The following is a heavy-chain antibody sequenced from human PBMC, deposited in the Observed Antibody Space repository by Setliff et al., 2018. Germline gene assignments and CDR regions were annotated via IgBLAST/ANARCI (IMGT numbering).Heavy chain of an antibody. D-gene: IGHD1-26*01. J-gene: IGHJ1*01. V-gene: IGHV4-59*08. CDR1: GDSIGNYY. CDR2: VDHSDYA. Sequence: KPSETLSLTCNVSGDSIGNYYWSWLRQSPGRGLEWIGYVDHSDYANYNPSLKRRVTISVDTSKNQFSLRLSLVTAADTATYYCARQKEYSGRSCFQHWGQGIPVTVSS. CDR3: ARQKEYSGRSCFQH.